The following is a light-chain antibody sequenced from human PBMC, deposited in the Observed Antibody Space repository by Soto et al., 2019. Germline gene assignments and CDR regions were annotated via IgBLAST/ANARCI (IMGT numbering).Light chain of an antibody. CDR2: EVI. CDR1: SSEVGTYDF. J-gene: IGLJ2*01. CDR3: SSYAGDNNLI. V-gene: IGLV2-8*01. Sequence: QSALTQPPSASGSPGQSVTISCTGTSSEVGTYDFVSWYQQHPGKAPKLIIYEVIKRPSGVPDRFSGSKSGNTASLTVSGLRAEDEAHYYCSSYAGDNNLIFGGGTKLTVL.